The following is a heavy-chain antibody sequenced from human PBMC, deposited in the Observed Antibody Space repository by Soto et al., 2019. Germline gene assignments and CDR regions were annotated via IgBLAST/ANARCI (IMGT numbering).Heavy chain of an antibody. V-gene: IGHV4-34*12. CDR3: ARRVYNDVFTAWYFDY. J-gene: IGHJ4*02. CDR2: ILHSGST. D-gene: IGHD3-9*01. CDR1: GGSFSGYY. Sequence: ASETLSLTCAVYGGSFSGYYWSWIRQPPGKGLEWIGEILHSGSTNYNPSLKSRVVISVDTSKNQFSLKLTSVTAADTAVYYCARRVYNDVFTAWYFDYWSQGTLVTVSS.